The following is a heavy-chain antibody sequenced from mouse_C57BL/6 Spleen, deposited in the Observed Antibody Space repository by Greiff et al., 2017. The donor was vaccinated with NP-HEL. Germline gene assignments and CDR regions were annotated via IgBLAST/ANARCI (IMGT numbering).Heavy chain of an antibody. CDR1: GYTFTSYW. D-gene: IGHD2-4*01. CDR3: ARGVYYDYDDGFYAMDY. CDR2: INPSNGGT. V-gene: IGHV1-53*01. Sequence: QVQLQQPGTELVKPGASVKLSCKASGYTFTSYWMHWVKQRPGQGLEWIGNINPSNGGTNYNEKFKSKATLTVDKSSSTAYMQLSSLTSEDSAVYYCARGVYYDYDDGFYAMDYWGQGTSVTVSS. J-gene: IGHJ4*01.